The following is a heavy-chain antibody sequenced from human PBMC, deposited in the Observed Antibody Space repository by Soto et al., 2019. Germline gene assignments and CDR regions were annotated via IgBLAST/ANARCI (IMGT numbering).Heavy chain of an antibody. D-gene: IGHD5-12*01. CDR1: GYSFTSYW. Sequence: RGESLKISCKGSGYSFTSYWIGWVRQMPGKGLEWMGIIYPGDSDTRYSPSFQGQVTISADKSISTAYLQWSSLKASDTAMYYCARQIVATRHKYYYYGMDVWGQGTTVTVSS. J-gene: IGHJ6*02. CDR3: ARQIVATRHKYYYYGMDV. V-gene: IGHV5-51*01. CDR2: IYPGDSDT.